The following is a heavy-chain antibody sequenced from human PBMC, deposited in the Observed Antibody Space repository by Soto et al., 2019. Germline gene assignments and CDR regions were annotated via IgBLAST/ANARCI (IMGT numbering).Heavy chain of an antibody. CDR3: ARDTSHGVTIGGLDS. D-gene: IGHD3-16*01. J-gene: IGHJ4*02. Sequence: GGSLRLSCAASGFTFSSNSMNWVRKAPGKGLEWVSHITDGLTKHYADFVQGRFTISRDNAKNSLYLEMTDLRDEDTAVYYYARDTSHGVTIGGLDSWGQGTLVTVSS. V-gene: IGHV3-48*02. CDR1: GFTFSSNS. CDR2: ITDGLTK.